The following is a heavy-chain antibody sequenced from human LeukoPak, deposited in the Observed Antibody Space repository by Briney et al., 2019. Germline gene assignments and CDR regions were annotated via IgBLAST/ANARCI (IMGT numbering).Heavy chain of an antibody. D-gene: IGHD3-22*01. J-gene: IGHJ4*02. CDR2: MSDRGGRT. V-gene: IGHV3-23*01. CDR3: ANRGVVIRVILVCFHKEAYYIDS. Sequence: PGGSLRLSCAVSGLTLSKYGMRWGRQAPGKGLEWVADMSDRGGRTNYSYSVNALFTISIDNPLIILYLQTNGLRSVDTAFYSCANRGVVIRVILVCFHKEAYYIDSWGQGALVTVSS. CDR1: GLTLSKYG.